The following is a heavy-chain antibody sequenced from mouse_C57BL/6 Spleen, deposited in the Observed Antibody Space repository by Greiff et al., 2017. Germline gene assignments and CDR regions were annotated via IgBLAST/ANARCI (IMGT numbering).Heavy chain of an antibody. CDR2: IHPNSGST. CDR3: ARGSFAWFAY. J-gene: IGHJ3*01. CDR1: GYTFTSYW. Sequence: QVQLQQPGAELVKPGASVKLSCKASGYTFTSYWMHWVQQTPGQGLEWIGMIHPNSGSTNYTEKFKSKATLTVDKSTSTVYMQLSSLTSDDAAVYYCARGSFAWFAYWGQGTLVTVSA. V-gene: IGHV1-64*01.